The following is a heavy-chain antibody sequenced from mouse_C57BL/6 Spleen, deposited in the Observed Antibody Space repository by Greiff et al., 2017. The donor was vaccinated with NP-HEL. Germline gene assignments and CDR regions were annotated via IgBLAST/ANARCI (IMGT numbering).Heavy chain of an antibody. CDR2: ILPGSGST. J-gene: IGHJ3*01. V-gene: IGHV1-9*01. Sequence: QVQLQQSGAELMKPGASVKLSCKATGYTFTGYWIEWVKQRPGHGLEWIGEILPGSGSTNYNEKFKGKATFTADTSSNTAYMQLSSLTTEDSAIYYCAMNYYGSSFSLAYWGQGTLVTVSA. CDR3: AMNYYGSSFSLAY. D-gene: IGHD1-1*01. CDR1: GYTFTGYW.